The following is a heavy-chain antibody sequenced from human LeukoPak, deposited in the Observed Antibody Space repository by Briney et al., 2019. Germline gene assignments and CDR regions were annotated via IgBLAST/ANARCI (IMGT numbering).Heavy chain of an antibody. V-gene: IGHV4-34*01. CDR3: ARGTGYSSSWYDNWFDP. Sequence: SETLSLTCAVYGGSFSGYYWSWIRQPPGKGLEWIGEINHSGSTNYNPSLKSRVTISVDTSKNQFSLQLNSVTPEDTAVYYCARGTGYSSSWYDNWFDPWGQGTLVTVSS. J-gene: IGHJ5*02. CDR2: INHSGST. CDR1: GGSFSGYY. D-gene: IGHD6-13*01.